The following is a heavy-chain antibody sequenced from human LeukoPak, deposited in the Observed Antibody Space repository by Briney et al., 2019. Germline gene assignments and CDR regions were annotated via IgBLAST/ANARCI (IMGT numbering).Heavy chain of an antibody. J-gene: IGHJ4*02. CDR1: GFTFSSYT. Sequence: GGSLRLACAASGFTFSSYTMNWVRQAPGKGLEWVAVISYDGSNKYYADSVKGRYTISRDNSKNTLYLQMNSLRAEDTAVYYCARASLGDFWSGYWYDYWGQGTLVTVSS. D-gene: IGHD3-3*01. V-gene: IGHV3-30-3*01. CDR3: ARASLGDFWSGYWYDY. CDR2: ISYDGSNK.